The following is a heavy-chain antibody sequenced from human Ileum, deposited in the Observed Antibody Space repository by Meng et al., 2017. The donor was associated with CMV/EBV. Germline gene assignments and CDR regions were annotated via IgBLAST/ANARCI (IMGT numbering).Heavy chain of an antibody. CDR3: VRLTGNSWLDY. D-gene: IGHD6-13*01. V-gene: IGHV6-1*01. CDR1: GDSVSSTTVT. CDR2: TYYRSKWFN. J-gene: IGHJ4*02. Sequence: QVQLQQLGPGLVKPSPTPLLTCAITGDSVSSTTVTWNWIRQSPSRGLEWLGRTYYRSKWFNDYALSVRGRITINPDISKHQLSLQLNSVTPEDTAVYYCVRLTGNSWLDYWGRGTLVTVSS.